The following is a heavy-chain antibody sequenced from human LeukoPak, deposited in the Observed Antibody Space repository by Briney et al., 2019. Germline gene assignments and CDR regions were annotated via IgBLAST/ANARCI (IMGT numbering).Heavy chain of an antibody. CDR3: AKEGFGNYYSAYFDY. J-gene: IGHJ4*02. Sequence: GTSLRLSCAASGFTFSSYGMQWVRQAPGKGLEWVAVISYEGSTSYYADSVKGRFTISRDNSKNTLYLQMNGLRAEDTAVYYRAKEGFGNYYSAYFDYWGQGTLVTVSS. CDR1: GFTFSSYG. CDR2: ISYEGSTS. D-gene: IGHD1-26*01. V-gene: IGHV3-30*18.